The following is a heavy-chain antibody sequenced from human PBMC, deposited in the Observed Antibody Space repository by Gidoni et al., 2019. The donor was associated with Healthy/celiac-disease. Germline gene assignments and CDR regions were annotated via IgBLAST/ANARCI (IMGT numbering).Heavy chain of an antibody. CDR1: GGSFSGYY. CDR2: IKHSGST. D-gene: IGHD2-15*01. Sequence: QVQLQQWGAGLLKPSETLSLTCAVSGGSFSGYYWSWIRQPPGQGLEWMGEIKHSGSTNYNPSLKSRVTISVDTSKNQFSLKLSSVTAADTAVYYCAREGPIVVVVAATFNWFDPWGQGTLVTVSS. J-gene: IGHJ5*02. CDR3: AREGPIVVVVAATFNWFDP. V-gene: IGHV4-34*01.